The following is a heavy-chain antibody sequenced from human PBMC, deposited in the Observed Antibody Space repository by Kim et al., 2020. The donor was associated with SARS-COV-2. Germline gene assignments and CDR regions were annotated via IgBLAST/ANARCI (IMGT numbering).Heavy chain of an antibody. V-gene: IGHV1-69*13. CDR2: IIPIFGTA. CDR1: GGTFSSYA. J-gene: IGHJ6*02. CDR3: AANVDTAMALLSDYGMDV. Sequence: SVKVSCKASGGTFSSYAISWVRQAPGQGLEWMGGIIPIFGTANYAQKFQGRVTITADESTSTAYMELSSLRSEDTAVYYCAANVDTAMALLSDYGMDVWGQGTTVTVSS. D-gene: IGHD5-18*01.